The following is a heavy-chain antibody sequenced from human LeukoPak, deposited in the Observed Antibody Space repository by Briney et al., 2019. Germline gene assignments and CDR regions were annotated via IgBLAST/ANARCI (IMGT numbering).Heavy chain of an antibody. CDR3: ARYLSGSYYGDAFDI. CDR1: GFTFDDYG. Sequence: GGSLRLSCAASGFTFDDYGMSWVRHAPGKGLEWVSGINWNGGSTGYADSVKGRFTISRDNAKNSLYLQMNSLRAEDTALYYCARYLSGSYYGDAFDIWGQGTMVTVSS. V-gene: IGHV3-20*04. CDR2: INWNGGST. J-gene: IGHJ3*02. D-gene: IGHD1-26*01.